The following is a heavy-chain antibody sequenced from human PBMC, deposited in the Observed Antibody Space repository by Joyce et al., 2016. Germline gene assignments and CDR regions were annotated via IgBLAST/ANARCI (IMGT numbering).Heavy chain of an antibody. Sequence: VQLVQSGAEVKKVGASVKVSCKASGYSFNVGYYMHWVRQAPGQGLEGMGRMNPANGDTNYAQKFQGRVTMTRDTSINTAYMELSGLKSDDTAIYYCTRVDIPGTTYTWFDPWGQGTLVTVSS. CDR3: TRVDIPGTTYTWFDP. CDR1: GYSFNVGYY. CDR2: MNPANGDT. J-gene: IGHJ5*02. D-gene: IGHD1-20*01. V-gene: IGHV1-2*06.